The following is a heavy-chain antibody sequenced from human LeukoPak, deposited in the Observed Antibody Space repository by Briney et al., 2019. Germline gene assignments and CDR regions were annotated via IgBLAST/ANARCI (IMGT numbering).Heavy chain of an antibody. J-gene: IGHJ5*02. CDR2: IYYSGST. CDR1: GASISSGDYY. CDR3: ASRGAGSNLIGFDP. Sequence: SETLSLTCTVSGASISSGDYYWSWIRQPPGKGLEWIGYIYYSGSTYYNPSLKSRVTISVDTSKNQFSLKLSSVTAADTAVYHCASRGAGSNLIGFDPWGQGILVTVSS. V-gene: IGHV4-30-4*08. D-gene: IGHD3-10*01.